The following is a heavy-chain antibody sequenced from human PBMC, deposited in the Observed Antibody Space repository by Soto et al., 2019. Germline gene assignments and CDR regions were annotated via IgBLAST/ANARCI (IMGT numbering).Heavy chain of an antibody. CDR2: ISTTSTYT. CDR1: GFTFSRYY. D-gene: IGHD2-2*01. CDR3: ARDDGLSSTNVKAFDI. Sequence: GSLRLSCAASGFTFSRYYMNWVRQAPGKGLEWVSSISTTSTYTHYADSLKGRFTISRDNAKKLLYLQMDSLRAEDTAVYYCARDDGLSSTNVKAFDIWGQGTKVTVSS. V-gene: IGHV3-21*01. J-gene: IGHJ3*02.